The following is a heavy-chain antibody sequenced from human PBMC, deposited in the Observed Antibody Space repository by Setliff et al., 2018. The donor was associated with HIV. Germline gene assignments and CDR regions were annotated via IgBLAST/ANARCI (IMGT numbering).Heavy chain of an antibody. Sequence: GASVKVSCKASGYTFTSYAMHWVRQAPGQSLEWMGWINAGNGNTKYSQKFQGRVTITRDTSASTAYMELSSLRSEETAVYYCAREGQWLDMGDAFDIWGQGTMVTVSS. CDR2: INAGNGNT. J-gene: IGHJ3*02. D-gene: IGHD6-19*01. V-gene: IGHV1-3*01. CDR1: GYTFTSYA. CDR3: AREGQWLDMGDAFDI.